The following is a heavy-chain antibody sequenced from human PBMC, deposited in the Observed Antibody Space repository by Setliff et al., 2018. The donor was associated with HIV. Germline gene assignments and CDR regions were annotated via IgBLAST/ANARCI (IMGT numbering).Heavy chain of an antibody. D-gene: IGHD6-19*01. V-gene: IGHV4-39*02. CDR3: ARDSGWRQIDY. CDR1: GGSIYSRGFF. CDR2: ISYRGEN. J-gene: IGHJ4*02. Sequence: PSETLSLTCTVSGGSIYSRGFFWGWVGQLPGKGLEWTGSISYRGENHYNPSFMSRVAISADTSKNQYALNLRSVTASDTAVYYCARDSGWRQIDYWGQGTLVTVSS.